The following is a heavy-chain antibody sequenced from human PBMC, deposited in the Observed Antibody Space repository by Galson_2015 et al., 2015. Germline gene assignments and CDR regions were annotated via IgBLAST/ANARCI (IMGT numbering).Heavy chain of an antibody. CDR3: ASPYVSSGYSRFDF. CDR2: ISYDGSNK. CDR1: GFTFSAYA. J-gene: IGHJ4*02. V-gene: IGHV3-30-3*01. Sequence: SLRLSCAASGFTFSAYAMHWVRQPPGKGLEWVAVISYDGSNKYYADSVKGRFTISRDNSKNTLYLQMNSLRAEYTAVYYCASPYVSSGYSRFDFWGQGTLVTVSS. D-gene: IGHD3-22*01.